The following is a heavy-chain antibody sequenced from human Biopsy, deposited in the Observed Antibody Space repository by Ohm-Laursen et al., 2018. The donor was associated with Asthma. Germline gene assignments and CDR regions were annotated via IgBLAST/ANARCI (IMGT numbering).Heavy chain of an antibody. CDR1: GASITSSAYY. V-gene: IGHV4-39*01. CDR3: ARHDHRWDTYADF. D-gene: IGHD2-2*01. Sequence: SETLSLTWTVSGASITSSAYYWGWIRQPPGKGLEWIGSMYYGETTYYSPSLKSRVTISVDTSKNHFSLILSSLTAADTAVYYCARHDHRWDTYADFWGQGTLVTVSS. CDR2: MYYGETT. J-gene: IGHJ4*02.